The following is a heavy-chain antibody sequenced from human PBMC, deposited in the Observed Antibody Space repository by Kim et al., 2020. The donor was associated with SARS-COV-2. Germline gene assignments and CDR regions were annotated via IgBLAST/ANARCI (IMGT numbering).Heavy chain of an antibody. D-gene: IGHD2-15*01. V-gene: IGHV6-1*01. Sequence: WSTAYAPSVRSRVAITADTSKNQFSLQLTSVTVEDTAVYFCARQTSGALDYWGQGSLVTVSP. CDR2: WST. J-gene: IGHJ4*02. CDR3: ARQTSGALDY.